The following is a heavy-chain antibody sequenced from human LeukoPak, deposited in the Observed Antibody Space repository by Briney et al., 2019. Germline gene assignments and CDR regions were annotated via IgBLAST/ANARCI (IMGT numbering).Heavy chain of an antibody. V-gene: IGHV4-34*01. D-gene: IGHD6-13*01. CDR3: ARGRPFWAAAGLDY. J-gene: IGHJ4*02. Sequence: SETLSLTCAVYGGSFSGCYWSWIRQPPGKGLEWIGEINHSGSTNYNPSLKSRVTISVDTSKNQFSLKLSSVTAADTAVYYCARGRPFWAAAGLDYWGQGTLVTVSS. CDR1: GGSFSGCY. CDR2: INHSGST.